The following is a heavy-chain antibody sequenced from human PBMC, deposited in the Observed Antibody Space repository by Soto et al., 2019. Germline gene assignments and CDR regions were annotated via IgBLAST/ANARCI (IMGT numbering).Heavy chain of an antibody. CDR3: AIDQEMATINGLDP. Sequence: QVQLVQSGAEVKKPGASVKVSCKASGYTFTNYYMHWVRQAPGQGLEWLGIINPSGGSTSYAQKFQGRVTITTDTSTSTVYMELSSLRSEDTAVDYCAIDQEMATINGLDPWGQGTLVTVSS. V-gene: IGHV1-46*01. J-gene: IGHJ5*02. CDR2: INPSGGST. D-gene: IGHD5-12*01. CDR1: GYTFTNYY.